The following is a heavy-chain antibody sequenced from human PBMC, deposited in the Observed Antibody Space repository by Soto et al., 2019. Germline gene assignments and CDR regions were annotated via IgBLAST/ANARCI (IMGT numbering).Heavy chain of an antibody. CDR1: VFTFSTYA. V-gene: IGHV3-30-3*01. J-gene: IGHJ4*02. D-gene: IGHD3-22*01. CDR3: ARSDGSGTLLEY. CDR2: ISYDGSNK. Sequence: LRLSCAASVFTFSTYAMHWVRQAPGKGLEWVAVISYDGSNKDYADSVKGRFTISRDNSKNTLYLQMNSLRAEDTAVYYCARSDGSGTLLEYWGQGTLVTVCS.